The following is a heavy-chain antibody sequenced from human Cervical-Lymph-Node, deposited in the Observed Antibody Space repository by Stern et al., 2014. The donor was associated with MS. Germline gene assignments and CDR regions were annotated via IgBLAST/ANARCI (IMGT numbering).Heavy chain of an antibody. CDR3: ARVWNDGGIDY. D-gene: IGHD1-1*01. V-gene: IGHV1-69*01. CDR2: IIPIFGTA. CDR1: GGTFSSYA. Sequence: VQLVESGAEVKKPGSSVKVSCKAFGGTFSSYAISWVRQAPGQGLEWMGGIIPIFGTANYAQKFQGRVTITADESTSTAYMELSSLRSEDTAVYYCARVWNDGGIDYWGQGTLVTVSS. J-gene: IGHJ4*02.